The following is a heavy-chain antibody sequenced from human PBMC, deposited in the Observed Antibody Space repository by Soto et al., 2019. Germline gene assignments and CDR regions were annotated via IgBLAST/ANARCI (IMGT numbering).Heavy chain of an antibody. Sequence: EVHLVESGGGLVQPGGSLRLCCFASEFSFSSSWMHWVRQAPGKGLVWVSRIDSDGRNTHYADSVRGRFIISRDNAKNTVYLQMNSLRAEDTAAYFCASRRHSDYGYWGQGILVAVFS. CDR3: ASRRHSDYGY. J-gene: IGHJ4*02. V-gene: IGHV3-74*01. CDR2: IDSDGRNT. CDR1: EFSFSSSW. D-gene: IGHD3-22*01.